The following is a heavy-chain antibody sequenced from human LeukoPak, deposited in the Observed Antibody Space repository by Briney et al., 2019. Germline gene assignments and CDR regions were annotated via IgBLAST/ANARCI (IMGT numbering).Heavy chain of an antibody. Sequence: SETLSLTCAVYGGSFSGYYWSWIRQPPGKGLEWIGEINHSGSTNYNPSLKSRVTIPVDTSKNQFSLKLSSVTAADTAVYYCARAPRGYSYGRYHYYMDVWGKGTTVTVSS. CDR1: GGSFSGYY. V-gene: IGHV4-34*01. CDR3: ARAPRGYSYGRYHYYMDV. D-gene: IGHD5-18*01. CDR2: INHSGST. J-gene: IGHJ6*03.